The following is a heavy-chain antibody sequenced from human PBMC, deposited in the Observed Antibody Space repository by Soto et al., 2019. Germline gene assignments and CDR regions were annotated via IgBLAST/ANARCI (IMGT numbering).Heavy chain of an antibody. CDR3: ARDTGDSSWLAYGMDV. D-gene: IGHD6-13*01. CDR2: IYYSGST. CDR1: GGSISSGGYY. V-gene: IGHV4-31*03. Sequence: QVQLQESGTGLVKPSQTLSLTCTVSGGSISSGGYYWSWIRQHPGKGLEWIGYIYYSGSTYYNPSLKRRVTISVDTSKNQFSLKLSSVTAADTAVYDCARDTGDSSWLAYGMDVWGQETTVTVSS. J-gene: IGHJ6*02.